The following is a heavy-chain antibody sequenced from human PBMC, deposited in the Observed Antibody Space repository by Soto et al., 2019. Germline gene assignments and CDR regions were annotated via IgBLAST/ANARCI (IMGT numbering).Heavy chain of an antibody. D-gene: IGHD1-1*01. J-gene: IGHJ4*02. CDR3: ARDGTIQMANVDI. V-gene: IGHV1-69*01. CDR2: IIPLFGTT. CDR1: GGPFSSYG. Sequence: QVLLMQSGAEVKKPGSSVKVSCTSSGGPFSSYGISWVRQVPGQGLEWLGGIIPLFGTTSYARKFQDRLTISADESTTTAYMELSSLTSEDTAMYFCARDGTIQMANVDIWGQGTLVTVSS.